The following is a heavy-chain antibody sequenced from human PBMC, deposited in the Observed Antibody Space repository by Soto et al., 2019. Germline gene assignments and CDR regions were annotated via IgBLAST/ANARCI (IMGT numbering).Heavy chain of an antibody. CDR1: GYTLTELS. CDR3: ATVRRVVTAAYYFDY. Sequence: ASVKVSCKVSGYTLTELSMHWVRQAPGKGLEWMGGFDPEDGETIYAQKFQGRVTMTEDKFTDTAYMELSSLRSEYTALYYCATVRRVVTAAYYFDYWGQGTLVTVSS. CDR2: FDPEDGET. V-gene: IGHV1-24*01. J-gene: IGHJ4*02. D-gene: IGHD2-21*02.